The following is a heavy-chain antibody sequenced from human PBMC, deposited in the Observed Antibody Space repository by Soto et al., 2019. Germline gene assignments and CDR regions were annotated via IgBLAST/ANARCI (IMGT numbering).Heavy chain of an antibody. CDR1: GYTFTGYY. CDR3: ARAAWFLGEYYYDSSGPRWFDP. J-gene: IGHJ5*02. D-gene: IGHD3-22*01. Sequence: ASVKVSCKASGYTFTGYYMHWVRQAPGQGLEWMGWINPNSGGTNYAQKFQGRVTMTRDTSISTAYMELSRLRSDDTAVYYCARAAWFLGEYYYDSSGPRWFDPWGQGTLVTVSS. V-gene: IGHV1-2*02. CDR2: INPNSGGT.